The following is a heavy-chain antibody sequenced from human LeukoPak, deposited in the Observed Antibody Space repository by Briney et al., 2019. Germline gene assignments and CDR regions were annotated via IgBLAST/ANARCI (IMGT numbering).Heavy chain of an antibody. V-gene: IGHV3-21*01. CDR2: ISSSSSYI. Sequence: GGSRRLSSAASGFTFSSYSMNWVRQPPGKWLEWVSSISSSSSYIYYADSVKGRFTISRANATNSLYLQMNSMRAEDAAVYYCARLKGSGSYSFDYWGQGTLVTVSS. CDR1: GFTFSSYS. D-gene: IGHD3-10*01. J-gene: IGHJ4*02. CDR3: ARLKGSGSYSFDY.